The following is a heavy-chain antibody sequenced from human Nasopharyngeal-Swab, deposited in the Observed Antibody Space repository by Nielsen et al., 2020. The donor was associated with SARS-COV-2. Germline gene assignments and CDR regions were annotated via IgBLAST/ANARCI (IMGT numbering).Heavy chain of an antibody. CDR3: ARSYSSGGMDV. D-gene: IGHD6-19*01. CDR1: GFTFSSYG. Sequence: GESLKISCAASGFTFSSYGMHWVRQAPGKGLEWVAAISYDGSNKYYADSVKGRFTISRDNSKNTLYLQMNSLRDEDTAVYYCARSYSSGGMDVWGQGTTVTVSS. CDR2: ISYDGSNK. V-gene: IGHV3-33*05. J-gene: IGHJ6*02.